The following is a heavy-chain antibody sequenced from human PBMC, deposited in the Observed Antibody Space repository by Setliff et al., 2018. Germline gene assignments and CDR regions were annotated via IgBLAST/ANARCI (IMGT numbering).Heavy chain of an antibody. D-gene: IGHD2-21*01. V-gene: IGHV4-31*03. CDR3: ARVALVVVIRNAFDI. Sequence: TLSLTCTVSGGSISSGGYYWSWIRQHPGKGLEWIGYIYYSGSTYYNPSLKSRVTISVDTSKNQLSLKLSSVTAADTAVYYCARVALVVVIRNAFDIWGQGTMVTVSS. CDR1: GGSISSGGYY. CDR2: IYYSGST. J-gene: IGHJ3*02.